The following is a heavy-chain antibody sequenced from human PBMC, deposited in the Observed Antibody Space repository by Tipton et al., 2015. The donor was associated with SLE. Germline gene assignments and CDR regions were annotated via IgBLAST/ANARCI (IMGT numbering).Heavy chain of an antibody. CDR1: GFTFSDYY. V-gene: IGHV3-11*01. J-gene: IGHJ6*03. Sequence: SLRLSCAASGFTFSDYYMSWIRQAPGKGLEWVSYISSSGSTIYYADSVKGRFTISRDNAKNSLYLQMNSLRAEDTAVYYYARVGYSSSSYTPYCYMDVWGKGPTVPVSS. CDR3: ARVGYSSSSYTPYCYMDV. D-gene: IGHD6-6*01. CDR2: ISSSGSTI.